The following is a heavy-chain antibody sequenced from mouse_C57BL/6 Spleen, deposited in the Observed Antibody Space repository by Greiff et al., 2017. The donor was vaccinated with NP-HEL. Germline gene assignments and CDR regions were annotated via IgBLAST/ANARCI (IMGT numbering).Heavy chain of an antibody. J-gene: IGHJ4*01. CDR2: INPGSGGT. D-gene: IGHD3-2*02. V-gene: IGHV1-54*01. Sequence: QVQLQQSGAELVRPGTSVKVSCKASGYAFPNYLIEWVKQRPGQGLEWIGVINPGSGGTNYNEKFKGKATLTADKYSSTAYMQLSSLTSEDSAVYFCARRTAQAKGAMDYWGQGTSVTVSS. CDR1: GYAFPNYL. CDR3: ARRTAQAKGAMDY.